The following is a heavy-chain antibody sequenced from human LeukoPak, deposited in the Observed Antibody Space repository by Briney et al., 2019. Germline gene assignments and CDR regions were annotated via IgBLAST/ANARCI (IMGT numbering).Heavy chain of an antibody. J-gene: IGHJ3*02. D-gene: IGHD1-26*01. CDR1: GGSISSYY. Sequence: PSETLSLTCTVSGGSISSYYWSWIRQPPGKGLEGIGYIYYSGSTNYNPSLKSRVTISVETSKHQFSLKLSSVTPADTAVYYCARDGGSRDAFDIWGQGTMLTVSS. CDR3: ARDGGSRDAFDI. V-gene: IGHV4-59*01. CDR2: IYYSGST.